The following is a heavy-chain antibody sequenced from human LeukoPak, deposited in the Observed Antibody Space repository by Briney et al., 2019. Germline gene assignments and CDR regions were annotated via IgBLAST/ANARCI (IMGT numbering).Heavy chain of an antibody. V-gene: IGHV1-46*01. CDR1: GYTFTSYY. CDR3: ARGGDSSGYYYPLDNWFDP. D-gene: IGHD3-22*01. J-gene: IGHJ5*02. CDR2: INPSGGST. Sequence: GASVKVSCKASGYTFTSYYMHWVRQAPGQGLEWMGIINPSGGSTSYAQKFQGRVTMTRDTSTSTVYMELSSLRSEDTAVYYCARGGDSSGYYYPLDNWFDPWGQGTLVTVSS.